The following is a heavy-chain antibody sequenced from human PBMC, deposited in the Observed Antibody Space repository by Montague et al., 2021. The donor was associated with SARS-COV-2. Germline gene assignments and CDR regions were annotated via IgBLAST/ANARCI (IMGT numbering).Heavy chain of an antibody. D-gene: IGHD3-10*01. J-gene: IGHJ6*02. CDR1: GFTFSSYN. CDR3: ARDPLDYGLWSSGSYYNAYYYYYGMDV. CDR2: IGSSSSYI. Sequence: SLRLSCAASGFTFSSYNMNWVRQAPGKGLEWVSSIGSSSSYIYYADSVEGRFTISRDNAKSSLYLQMNSLRAEDTAVYYCARDPLDYGLWSSGSYYNAYYYYYGMDVWGQGTTVTVSS. V-gene: IGHV3-21*01.